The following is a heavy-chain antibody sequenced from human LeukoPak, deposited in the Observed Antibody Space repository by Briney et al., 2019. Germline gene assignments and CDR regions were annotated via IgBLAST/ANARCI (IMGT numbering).Heavy chain of an antibody. CDR2: ISAYNGNT. V-gene: IGHV1-18*04. Sequence: ASVKVSRKASGYTFTSYGISWVRQAPGQGLEWMGWISAYNGNTNYAQKLQGRVTMTTDTSTSTAYMELRSLRSDDTAVYYCARGGGIVVVPDDAFDIWGQGTMVTVSS. CDR1: GYTFTSYG. CDR3: ARGGGIVVVPDDAFDI. D-gene: IGHD2-2*01. J-gene: IGHJ3*02.